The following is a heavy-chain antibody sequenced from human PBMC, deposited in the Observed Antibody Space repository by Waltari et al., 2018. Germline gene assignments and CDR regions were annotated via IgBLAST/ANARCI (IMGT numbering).Heavy chain of an antibody. D-gene: IGHD2-21*01. Sequence: QVPLQESGPGLVKPSETLSLSCTVSGASLTTYYWSWIRRLPGKGLEYIGYIHDSGDTNYSPSLRSRVSMSLDTSKNQFSLKISSVTAADSAVYYCARVHGSESPLAWGTDVWGQGTAVTVSS. CDR1: GASLTTYY. CDR3: ARVHGSESPLAWGTDV. J-gene: IGHJ6*02. V-gene: IGHV4-59*01. CDR2: IHDSGDT.